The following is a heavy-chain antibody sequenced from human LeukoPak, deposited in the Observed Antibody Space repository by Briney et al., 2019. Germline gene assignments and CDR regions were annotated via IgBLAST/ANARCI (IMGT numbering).Heavy chain of an antibody. Sequence: KPSETLSLTCAVYGGSFSGYYWSWIRQPPGKGLGWIGEINHSGSTNYNPSLKSRVTISVDTSKNQFSLKLSSVTAADTAVYYCARWGRKYYDFWSGTGRNNWFDPWGQGTLVTVSS. V-gene: IGHV4-34*01. CDR3: ARWGRKYYDFWSGTGRNNWFDP. D-gene: IGHD3-3*01. J-gene: IGHJ5*02. CDR2: INHSGST. CDR1: GGSFSGYY.